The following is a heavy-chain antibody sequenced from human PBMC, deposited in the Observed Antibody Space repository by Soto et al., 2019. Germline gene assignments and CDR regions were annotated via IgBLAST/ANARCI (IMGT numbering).Heavy chain of an antibody. V-gene: IGHV1-18*01. CDR1: GYTFTSYG. Sequence: ASVKVSCKASGYTFTSYGISWVRQAPGQGLEWMRWISAYNGNTNYAQKLQGRVTMTTDTSTSTAYMELRSLRSDDTAVYYCARFRREQYYYYGMDVWGQGTTVTVSS. J-gene: IGHJ6*02. CDR2: ISAYNGNT. CDR3: ARFRREQYYYYGMDV.